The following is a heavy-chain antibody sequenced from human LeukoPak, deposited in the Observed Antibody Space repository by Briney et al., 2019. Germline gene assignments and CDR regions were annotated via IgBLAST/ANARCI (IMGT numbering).Heavy chain of an antibody. V-gene: IGHV7-4-1*02. D-gene: IGHD3-22*01. Sequence: GASVKVSCKASGYTFTSYTMNWVRQAPGQGLEWMGWINTNTGNPTYAQGFTGRFVFSLDTSVSTAYLQISSLKAEDTAVYYCARRPYYYDSSGYYGVYAFDIWGQGTMVTVSS. CDR3: ARRPYYYDSSGYYGVYAFDI. CDR1: GYTFTSYT. CDR2: INTNTGNP. J-gene: IGHJ3*02.